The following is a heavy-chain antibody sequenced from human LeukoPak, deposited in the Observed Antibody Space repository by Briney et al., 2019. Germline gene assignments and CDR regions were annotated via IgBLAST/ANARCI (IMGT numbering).Heavy chain of an antibody. CDR3: ARCIAARPGNWFDP. Sequence: SETLSLTCAVYGGSFSGYYWSWIRQPPGKGLEWIGRIYTSGSTNYNPSLKSRVTISVDTSKNQFSLKLSSVTAADTAVYYCARCIAARPGNWFDPWGQGTLVTVSS. CDR1: GGSFSGYY. V-gene: IGHV4-59*10. CDR2: IYTSGST. J-gene: IGHJ5*02. D-gene: IGHD6-6*01.